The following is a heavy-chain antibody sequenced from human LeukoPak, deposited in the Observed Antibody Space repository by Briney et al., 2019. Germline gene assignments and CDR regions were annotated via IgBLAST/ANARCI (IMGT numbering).Heavy chain of an antibody. CDR2: ISSTNDYI. J-gene: IGHJ4*02. Sequence: PGGSLRLSCAASGFTFSSYSMIWVRQAPGKGLEWVSSISSTNDYIYYSDSIKGRFTISRDNAKNSLYLQMNSLRAEDTAVYYCARDGSGSYLQDYWGQGTLVTVSS. D-gene: IGHD3-10*01. V-gene: IGHV3-21*01. CDR1: GFTFSSYS. CDR3: ARDGSGSYLQDY.